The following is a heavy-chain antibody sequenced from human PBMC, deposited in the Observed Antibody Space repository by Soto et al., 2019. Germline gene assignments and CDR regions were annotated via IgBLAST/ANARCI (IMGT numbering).Heavy chain of an antibody. D-gene: IGHD3-22*01. Sequence: QVQLVQSGAEVKKPGSSVKVSCKASGGTFSSYAISWVRQAPGQGLEWMGGIIPIFGTANYAQKFQGRVKITADESTSTAYMELSSLRSEDTDVYYCARNGYYYDSSGLYYYGMDVWGQGTTVTVSS. V-gene: IGHV1-69*01. CDR1: GGTFSSYA. CDR3: ARNGYYYDSSGLYYYGMDV. CDR2: IIPIFGTA. J-gene: IGHJ6*02.